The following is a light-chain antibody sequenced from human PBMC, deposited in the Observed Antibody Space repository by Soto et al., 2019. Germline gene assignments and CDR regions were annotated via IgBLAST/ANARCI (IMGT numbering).Light chain of an antibody. CDR1: QNVRTF. CDR3: KQYNTYSRT. CDR2: DAS. Sequence: EVVLTQSPATLSLSPGERATLSCRASQNVRTFLAWYQQKPGQAPRLLIYDASNRATGIQARFSGSGSGTEFTLTIRSLQPDDIATYYCKQYNTYSRTFGQGTKVDIK. V-gene: IGKV3-11*01. J-gene: IGKJ1*01.